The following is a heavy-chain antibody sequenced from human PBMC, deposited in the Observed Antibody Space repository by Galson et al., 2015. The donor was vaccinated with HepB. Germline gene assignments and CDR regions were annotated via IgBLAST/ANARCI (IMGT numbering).Heavy chain of an antibody. V-gene: IGHV1-46*04. CDR3: ARASTSGDFDY. D-gene: IGHD6-6*01. J-gene: IGHJ4*02. CDR2: INPSDGTR. Sequence: SVKVSCKASGYTFTLYYMHWVRQAPGQGLEWMGIINPSDGTRSHAQKLQGRVTVTRDTSTSTVYMELNSLRPEDTALYYCARASTSGDFDYWGQGTLVTVSS. CDR1: GYTFTLYY.